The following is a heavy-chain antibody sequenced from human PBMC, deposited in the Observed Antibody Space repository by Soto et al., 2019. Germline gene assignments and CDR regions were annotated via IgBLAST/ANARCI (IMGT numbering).Heavy chain of an antibody. V-gene: IGHV4-4*02. CDR3: VRHGGRLFDY. CDR1: DGFISSSNY. Sequence: SEPLSLTCAVSDGFISSSNYWSWVRQPPGKGLEWIGQVYHNGGPSYNPSLRSRVTMSIDKSKNQFSLNLSAVTAADTAVYFCVRHGGRLFDYWGPGHLVTVSS. D-gene: IGHD2-15*01. J-gene: IGHJ4*02. CDR2: VYHNGGP.